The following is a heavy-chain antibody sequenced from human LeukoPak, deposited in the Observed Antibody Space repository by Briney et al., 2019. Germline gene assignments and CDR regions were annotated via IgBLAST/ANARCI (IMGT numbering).Heavy chain of an antibody. CDR1: GFTFSSYA. D-gene: IGHD3-3*01. CDR2: ISYDGSNK. J-gene: IGHJ4*02. CDR3: AKDRFLEWLSYFDY. Sequence: GGSLRLSCAASGFTFSSYAMHWVRQAPGKGLEWVAVISYDGSNKYYADSVKGRFTISRDNSKNTLYLQMNSLRAEDTAVYYCAKDRFLEWLSYFDYWGQGTLVTVSS. V-gene: IGHV3-30-3*01.